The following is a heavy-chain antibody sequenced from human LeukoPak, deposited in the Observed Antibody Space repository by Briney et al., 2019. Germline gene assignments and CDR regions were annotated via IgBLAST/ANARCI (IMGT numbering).Heavy chain of an antibody. D-gene: IGHD2-15*01. V-gene: IGHV1-2*04. CDR3: ATTRPHIVVVVAANYYYYGMDV. CDR2: INPNSGGT. J-gene: IGHJ6*02. Sequence: VASVKVSCKASGYTFTGYYMHWVRQAPGQGLEWMGWINPNSGGTNYAQKFQGWVTMTRDTSISTAYMELSSLRSEDTAVYYCATTRPHIVVVVAANYYYYGMDVWGQGTTVTVSS. CDR1: GYTFTGYY.